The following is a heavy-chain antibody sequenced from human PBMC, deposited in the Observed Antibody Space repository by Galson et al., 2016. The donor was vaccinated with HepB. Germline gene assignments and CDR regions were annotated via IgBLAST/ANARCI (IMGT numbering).Heavy chain of an antibody. CDR1: TFTFTRYG. V-gene: IGHV1-18*04. J-gene: IGHJ3*02. D-gene: IGHD1-1*01. Sequence: SVKVSCKASTFTFTRYGVTWVRQAPGHGLEWMGWINVYNGDTHYAHEFQGRVTLTTDTSATTAYMALRSLTFDDTAIYYCATRSGATDDAFDIWGQGTLVTVSS. CDR2: INVYNGDT. CDR3: ATRSGATDDAFDI.